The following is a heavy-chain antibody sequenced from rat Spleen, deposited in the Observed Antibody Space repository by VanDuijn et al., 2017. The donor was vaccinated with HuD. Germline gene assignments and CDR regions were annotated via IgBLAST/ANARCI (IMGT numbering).Heavy chain of an antibody. CDR1: GFTFSYYW. Sequence: EVQLVESGGGLVQPGRSLKLSCVASGFTFSYYWMTWIRRAPGKGLEWVSSINTDGGGTYYPDSVKGRFTISRDTAQNILYLQMNSLRSEDTATYYCARHADMYTTDYYYSYYFDYWGQGVMVTVSS. J-gene: IGHJ2*01. V-gene: IGHV5-58*01. CDR2: INTDGGGT. D-gene: IGHD1-6*01. CDR3: ARHADMYTTDYYYSYYFDY.